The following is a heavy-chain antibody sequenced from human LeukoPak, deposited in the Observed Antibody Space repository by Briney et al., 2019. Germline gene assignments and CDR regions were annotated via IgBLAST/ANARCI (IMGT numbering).Heavy chain of an antibody. CDR1: GDSVSSNSAA. CDR3: ARAMRGNWNYDNWFDP. D-gene: IGHD1-7*01. CDR2: TYYRSKWYN. V-gene: IGHV6-1*01. Sequence: SQTLSLTCAISGDSVSSNSAAWNWIRQSPSRGLEWLGRTYYRSKWYNDYAVSVKSRITINPDTSKNQFSLQLNSVTPEDTAVYYCARAMRGNWNYDNWFDPWGQGTLVTVSS. J-gene: IGHJ5*02.